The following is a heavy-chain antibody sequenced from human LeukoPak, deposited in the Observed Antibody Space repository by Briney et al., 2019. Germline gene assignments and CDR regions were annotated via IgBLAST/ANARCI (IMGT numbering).Heavy chain of an antibody. CDR2: INHSGST. CDR1: GGSFSGYY. CDR3: ARGRAYCGGDCYFNWFDP. V-gene: IGHV4-34*01. D-gene: IGHD2-21*02. J-gene: IGHJ5*02. Sequence: SETLSLTCAVYGGSFSGYYWSWIRQPSGKGLEWIGEINHSGSTNYNPSLKSRVTISVDTSKNQFSLKLSSVTAADTAVYYCARGRAYCGGDCYFNWFDPWGQGTLVTVSS.